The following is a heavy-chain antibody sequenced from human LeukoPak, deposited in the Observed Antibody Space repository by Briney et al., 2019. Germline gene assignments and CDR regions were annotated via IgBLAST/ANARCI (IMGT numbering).Heavy chain of an antibody. CDR1: GGTFSSYA. CDR2: IIPILGIA. J-gene: IGHJ5*02. Sequence: ASVKVSCKASGGTFSSYAISWVRQAPGQGLEWMGRIIPILGIANYAQKFQGRVTITAGKSTSTAYMELSSLRSEDTAVYYCARDRPGEVLMVYANNWFDPWGQGTLVTVSS. D-gene: IGHD2-8*01. CDR3: ARDRPGEVLMVYANNWFDP. V-gene: IGHV1-69*04.